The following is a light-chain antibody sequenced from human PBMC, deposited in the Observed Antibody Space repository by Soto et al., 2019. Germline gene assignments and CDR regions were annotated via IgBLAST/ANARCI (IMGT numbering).Light chain of an antibody. CDR3: QHYGSSSWT. J-gene: IGKJ1*01. CDR1: QSVASLH. CDR2: GAS. V-gene: IGKV3-20*01. Sequence: EIVLTQSPGNLSLSPGESATLACRASQSVASLHLAWYQQKHGQXPRLLIFGASSRATGIPDKFSGSGSGTDLTLTISRLEPDDFDVYYCQHYGSSSWTFGQGTKVDIK.